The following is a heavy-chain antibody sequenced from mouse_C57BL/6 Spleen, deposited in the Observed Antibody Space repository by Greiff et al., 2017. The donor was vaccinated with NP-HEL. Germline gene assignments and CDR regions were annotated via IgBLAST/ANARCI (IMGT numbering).Heavy chain of an antibody. CDR2: IYPRSGNT. V-gene: IGHV1-81*01. CDR3: ARWGDPIYYWFDY. D-gene: IGHD1-1*01. J-gene: IGHJ2*01. CDR1: GYTFTSYG. Sequence: VQLQQSGAELARPGASVKLSCKASGYTFTSYGISWVKQRTGQGLEWIGEIYPRSGNTYYNEKFKGKATLTADKSSSTAYMELRSLTSEDSAVYFCARWGDPIYYWFDYWGQGTTVTVSS.